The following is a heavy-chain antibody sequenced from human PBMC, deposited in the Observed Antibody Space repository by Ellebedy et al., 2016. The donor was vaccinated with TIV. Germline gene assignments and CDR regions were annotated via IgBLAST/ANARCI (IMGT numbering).Heavy chain of an antibody. D-gene: IGHD2-15*01. CDR3: ARLLDCSGGSCYRPIDY. CDR1: GGSISSSNW. CDR2: IYHSGST. V-gene: IGHV4-4*02. J-gene: IGHJ4*02. Sequence: GSLRLXXAVSGGSISSSNWWSWVRQPPGKGLEWIGEIYHSGSTNYNPSLKSRVTISVDKSKNQFSLKLSSVTAADTAVYYCARLLDCSGGSCYRPIDYWGQGTLVTVSS.